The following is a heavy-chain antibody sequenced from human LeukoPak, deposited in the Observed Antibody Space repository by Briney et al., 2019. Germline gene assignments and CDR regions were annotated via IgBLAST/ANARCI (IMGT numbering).Heavy chain of an antibody. D-gene: IGHD4-17*01. CDR3: AKDINSGWPYGDGYDY. V-gene: IGHV3-43*01. CDR1: GFTFDDYT. J-gene: IGHJ4*02. CDR2: ISWDGGST. Sequence: GGSLRLSCAASGFTFDDYTMHWVRQAPGKGLEWVSLISWDGGSTYYADSVKGRFTISRDNSKNSLYLQMNSLRTEGTALYYCAKDINSGWPYGDGYDYWGQGTLVTVSS.